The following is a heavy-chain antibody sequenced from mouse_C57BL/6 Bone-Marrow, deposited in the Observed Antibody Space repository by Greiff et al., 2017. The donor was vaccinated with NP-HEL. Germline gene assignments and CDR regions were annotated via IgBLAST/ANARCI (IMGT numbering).Heavy chain of an antibody. Sequence: QVQLQQSGAELVRPGTSVKVSCKASGYAFTNYLIEWVKQRPGQGLEWIGVINPGSGGTNYNEKFKSKATLTVDKSSSTAYMQLSSLTSEDSAVYYCARSNWAHYWGQGTTLTVSS. CDR3: ARSNWAHY. CDR1: GYAFTNYL. V-gene: IGHV1-54*01. J-gene: IGHJ2*01. D-gene: IGHD4-1*02. CDR2: INPGSGGT.